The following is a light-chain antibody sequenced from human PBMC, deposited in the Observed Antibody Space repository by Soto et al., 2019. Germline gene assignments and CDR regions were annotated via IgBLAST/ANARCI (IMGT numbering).Light chain of an antibody. CDR3: GSWDSSLSAYV. V-gene: IGLV2-11*01. Sequence: QSVLTQPRAVSGSPGQSVTISCTGTSSDVGTYNYVSWFQQYPGKAPKVMISDVSKRPSGVPDRFSGSKSGNTASLTISGLQAEDEADYYCGSWDSSLSAYVFGTGTKVTVL. J-gene: IGLJ1*01. CDR2: DVS. CDR1: SSDVGTYNY.